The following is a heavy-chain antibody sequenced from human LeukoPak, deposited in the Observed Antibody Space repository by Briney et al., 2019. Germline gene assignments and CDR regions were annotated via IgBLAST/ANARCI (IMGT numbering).Heavy chain of an antibody. V-gene: IGHV3-23*01. CDR2: ISGSGGST. CDR3: ARARYCSNTSCYANDY. J-gene: IGHJ4*02. CDR1: GFTFSSYA. D-gene: IGHD2-2*01. Sequence: PGGSLRLSCAASGFTFSSYAMSWVRQAPGKGLEWVSAISGSGGSTYYADSVKGRFTISRDNSKNTLYLQMNSLRAEDTAVYYCARARYCSNTSCYANDYWGQGTLVTVSS.